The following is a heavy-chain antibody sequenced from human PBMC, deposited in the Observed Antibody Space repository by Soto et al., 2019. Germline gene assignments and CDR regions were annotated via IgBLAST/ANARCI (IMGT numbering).Heavy chain of an antibody. CDR1: GASVSTGVYY. J-gene: IGHJ4*02. V-gene: IGHV4-31*03. Sequence: LSLTFTVSGASVSTGVYYWTWIRHHPGKGLEWIGYIDNSGSTYYNPSLTGRVDISVDTSKNEFSLNLQSLTAADTAFYYCAGAVSDFDVRRYRTSYFDQWGQGILVTVSS. CDR2: IDNSGST. CDR3: AGAVSDFDVRRYRTSYFDQ. D-gene: IGHD3-10*02.